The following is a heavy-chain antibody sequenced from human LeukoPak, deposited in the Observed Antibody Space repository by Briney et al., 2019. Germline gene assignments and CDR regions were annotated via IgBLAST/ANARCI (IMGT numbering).Heavy chain of an antibody. V-gene: IGHV1-69*13. CDR3: ARGGFVGNTDILTGYGY. Sequence: SVKVSCKVSGGTFSSYAISWVRQAPGQGLEWMGGIIPIFGTANYAQKFQGRVTITADESTSTAYMELSSLRSEDTAVYYCARGGFVGNTDILTGYGYWGQGTLVTVSS. CDR1: GGTFSSYA. CDR2: IIPIFGTA. J-gene: IGHJ4*02. D-gene: IGHD3-9*01.